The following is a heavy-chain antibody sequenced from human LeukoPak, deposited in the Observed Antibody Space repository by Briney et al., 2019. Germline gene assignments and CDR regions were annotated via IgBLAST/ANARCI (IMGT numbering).Heavy chain of an antibody. J-gene: IGHJ4*02. V-gene: IGHV1-69*02. CDR2: IIPILGIA. CDR1: GDTFSSYT. Sequence: ASVKVSCKASGDTFSSYTISWVRQAPGQGLEWMGRIIPILGIANYAQKFQGRVTITADKSTSTAYMELGSLRSEDTAVYYCARDPDYYDSSGLNDYWGQGTLVTVSS. CDR3: ARDPDYYDSSGLNDY. D-gene: IGHD3-22*01.